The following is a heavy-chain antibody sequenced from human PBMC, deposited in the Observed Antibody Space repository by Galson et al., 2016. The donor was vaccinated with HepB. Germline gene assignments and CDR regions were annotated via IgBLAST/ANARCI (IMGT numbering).Heavy chain of an antibody. Sequence: SLRLSCAASGFTFRSYAMSWVRQAPGKGLEWVSAISGSGDTTSYADSVKGRFTISRDNSKNTLYLQMNSLRAEDTAVYFCAKDKGASSGLLLPDYFDYWGQGTLVTVSS. CDR3: AKDKGASSGLLLPDYFDY. CDR2: ISGSGDTT. D-gene: IGHD3-22*01. J-gene: IGHJ4*02. CDR1: GFTFRSYA. V-gene: IGHV3-23*01.